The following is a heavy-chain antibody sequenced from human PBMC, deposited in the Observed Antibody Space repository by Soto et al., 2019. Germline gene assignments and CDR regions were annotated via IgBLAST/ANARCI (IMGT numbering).Heavy chain of an antibody. Sequence: PGESLKISCEGSGYGFMTYWIAWVRQKPGKGLEWMGIIYPGDSDTRYSPSFQGQVNISADKSISTAYLQWSSLKASDTAMYYCARLNYYGMDVWGLGTTVTDS. CDR1: GYGFMTYW. CDR2: IYPGDSDT. CDR3: ARLNYYGMDV. V-gene: IGHV5-51*01. J-gene: IGHJ6*02.